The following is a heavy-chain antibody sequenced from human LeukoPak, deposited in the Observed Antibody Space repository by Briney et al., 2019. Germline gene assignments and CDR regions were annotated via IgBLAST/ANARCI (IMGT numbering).Heavy chain of an antibody. V-gene: IGHV4-39*01. Sequence: SETLSLTCTVSGGSISSSSYYWGWIRQPPGKGLEWLGSIYYSGSTYYNPSLRSRVTIFVDTSKNQFSLRLSSVAAADTAMYYCARPFTPGFDAFDIWGQGTMVTVSS. CDR3: ARPFTPGFDAFDI. CDR2: IYYSGST. J-gene: IGHJ3*02. CDR1: GGSISSSSYY.